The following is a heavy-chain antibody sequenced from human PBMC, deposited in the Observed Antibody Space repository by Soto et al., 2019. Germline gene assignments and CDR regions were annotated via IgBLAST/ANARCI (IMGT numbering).Heavy chain of an antibody. V-gene: IGHV3-48*01. J-gene: IGHJ4*02. D-gene: IGHD3-3*01. Sequence: EVQLVESGGGLVQPGGSLRLSCAASGFTSSSYSMHWVRQAPGKGLEWVSYISASSRTIYYADSVKGRFTISRDNAKNSLYLQMNSLRAEDTAVYYCARDLTYYDFGFYFDYWGQGTLVTVSS. CDR1: GFTSSSYS. CDR3: ARDLTYYDFGFYFDY. CDR2: ISASSRTI.